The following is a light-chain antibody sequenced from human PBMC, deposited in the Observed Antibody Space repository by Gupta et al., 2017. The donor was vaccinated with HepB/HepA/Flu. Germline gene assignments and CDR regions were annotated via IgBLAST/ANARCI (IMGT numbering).Light chain of an antibody. Sequence: QSALTQPASVSGSPGQSITISCTGTSSDVGSYDLVSWYRQHPGRAPKLMIYEVSKRPSGVSNRFSGSKSGNTASLTISGLQAEGEADYYCCSYSGSSTHVIFGGGTKLTVL. CDR1: SSDVGSYDL. V-gene: IGLV2-23*02. CDR2: EVS. J-gene: IGLJ2*01. CDR3: CSYSGSSTHVI.